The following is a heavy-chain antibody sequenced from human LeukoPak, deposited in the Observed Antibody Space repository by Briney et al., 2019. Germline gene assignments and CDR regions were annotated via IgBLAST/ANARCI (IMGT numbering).Heavy chain of an antibody. CDR1: GGTFNKYA. CDR3: ARDPLRYGSSYYFDY. Sequence: SVKVSCKASGGTFNKYAITWVRQAPGQGLEWMGGIIPMHAPARYAQNFQGRVTITTDESTSTAYMELSSLKSDDTAVYYCARDPLRYGSSYYFDYWGQGTLVTVSS. D-gene: IGHD1-26*01. J-gene: IGHJ4*02. V-gene: IGHV1-69*05. CDR2: IIPMHAPA.